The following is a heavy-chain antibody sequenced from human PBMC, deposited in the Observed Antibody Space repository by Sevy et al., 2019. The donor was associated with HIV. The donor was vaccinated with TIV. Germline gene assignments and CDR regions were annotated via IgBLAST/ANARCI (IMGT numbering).Heavy chain of an antibody. J-gene: IGHJ4*02. V-gene: IGHV3-7*01. CDR3: ASNTYHYDSNTYYPVY. CDR2: IKQDGNEK. Sequence: GGSLRLSCVASGFNLSPYWMTWVRQAPGKGLEWVANIKQDGNEKYYVDSVKGRFTVSRDNAKNAPYLQRYSLRVEDTAVYFCASNTYHYDSNTYYPVYWGQGTRVTVSS. D-gene: IGHD3-22*01. CDR1: GFNLSPYW.